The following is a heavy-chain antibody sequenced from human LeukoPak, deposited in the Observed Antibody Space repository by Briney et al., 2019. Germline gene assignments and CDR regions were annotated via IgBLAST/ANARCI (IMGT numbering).Heavy chain of an antibody. CDR2: ISFSGST. V-gene: IGHV4-59*01. CDR1: GGSINNYY. Sequence: PSETLSLTCSVSGGSINNYYWSWIRQPPGKGLEWLGYISFSGSTNYNPSLKSRVTISVDMSKNQFSLKLSSVTAADTAVYYCAIEGGYKSPFDYWVQGTLVTVSS. D-gene: IGHD5-24*01. CDR3: AIEGGYKSPFDY. J-gene: IGHJ4*02.